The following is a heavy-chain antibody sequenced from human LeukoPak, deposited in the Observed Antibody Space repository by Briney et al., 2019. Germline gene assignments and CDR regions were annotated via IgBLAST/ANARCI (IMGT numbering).Heavy chain of an antibody. CDR2: INHSGST. Sequence: PSETLSLTCAVYGGSFSGYYWSWIRQPPGKGLEWIGEINHSGSTNYNPSLESRVTISVDTSKNQFSLKLSSVTAADTAVYYCARSSFLGSRSYYYYYMDVWGKGTTVTVSS. CDR1: GGSFSGYY. CDR3: ARSSFLGSRSYYYYYMDV. J-gene: IGHJ6*03. D-gene: IGHD1-26*01. V-gene: IGHV4-34*01.